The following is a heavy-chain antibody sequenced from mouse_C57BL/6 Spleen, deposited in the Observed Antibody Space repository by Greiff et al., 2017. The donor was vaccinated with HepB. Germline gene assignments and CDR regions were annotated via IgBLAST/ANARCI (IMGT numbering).Heavy chain of an antibody. D-gene: IGHD1-1*01. J-gene: IGHJ1*03. V-gene: IGHV1-64*01. CDR1: GYTFTSYW. CDR3: AREDYYGSGYWYFDV. CDR2: IHPNSGST. Sequence: QVQLQQPGAELVKPGASVKLSCKASGYTFTSYWMHWVKQRPGQGLEWIGMIHPNSGSTNYNEKFKSKATLTVDKSSSTAYMPLSSLTSKDSAVYYCAREDYYGSGYWYFDVWGTGTTVTVSS.